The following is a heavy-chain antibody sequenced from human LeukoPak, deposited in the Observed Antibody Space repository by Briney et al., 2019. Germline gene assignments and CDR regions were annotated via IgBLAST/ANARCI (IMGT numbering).Heavy chain of an antibody. CDR2: IYHSGST. CDR1: GGSISSSNW. CDR3: ARGLRRWLQTAGY. J-gene: IGHJ4*02. V-gene: IGHV4-4*02. Sequence: SETLSLTCAVSGGSISSSNWWSWVRQPPGKGLEWIGEIYHSGSTNYNPSLKSRVTISVDKSKNQFSLKLSSVTAADTAVYYCARGLRRWLQTAGYWGQGTLVTVSS. D-gene: IGHD5-24*01.